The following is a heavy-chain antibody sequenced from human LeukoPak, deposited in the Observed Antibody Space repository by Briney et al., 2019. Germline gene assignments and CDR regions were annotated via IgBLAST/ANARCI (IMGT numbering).Heavy chain of an antibody. Sequence: PSETLSLTCAVYGGYFSGYYWSWIRQPPGKGLEWIGEINHSGSTNYNPSLTSRVTISVDTSKNQFSLKLSSVTAADTAVYYCARRGGRGVTYYYMDVWGKGTTVTVSS. CDR3: ARRGGRGVTYYYMDV. V-gene: IGHV4-34*01. CDR1: GGYFSGYY. D-gene: IGHD3-16*01. CDR2: INHSGST. J-gene: IGHJ6*03.